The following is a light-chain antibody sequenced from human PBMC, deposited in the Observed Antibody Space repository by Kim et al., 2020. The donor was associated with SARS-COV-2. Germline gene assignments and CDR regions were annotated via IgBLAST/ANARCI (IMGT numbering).Light chain of an antibody. Sequence: GPATTISCTRTSSDVGSYNYVSWYQQHPGKAPKLMIYDVSSRPSGVSNRFSGSKSVNTASLTISGLQAEDEAAYYCSSFTSISTLVFGGGTKLTVL. CDR1: SSDVGSYNY. CDR3: SSFTSISTLV. J-gene: IGLJ2*01. CDR2: DVS. V-gene: IGLV2-14*03.